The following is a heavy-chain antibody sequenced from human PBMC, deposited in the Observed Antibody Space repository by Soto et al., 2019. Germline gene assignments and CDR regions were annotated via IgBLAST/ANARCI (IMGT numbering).Heavy chain of an antibody. D-gene: IGHD1-26*01. Sequence: QVQLQESGPGLVEPSQTLSLVCSVSADPLNYGGHYWSCVRLSPGKALEWIGFVYHTGATCYHPSLESRVTMAVDMSKNEFSLKLTSVTAADTATYYCAREGHSSWEWLDPWGQGILVTVSS. CDR1: ADPLNYGGHY. CDR3: AREGHSSWEWLDP. V-gene: IGHV4-31*03. J-gene: IGHJ5*02. CDR2: VYHTGAT.